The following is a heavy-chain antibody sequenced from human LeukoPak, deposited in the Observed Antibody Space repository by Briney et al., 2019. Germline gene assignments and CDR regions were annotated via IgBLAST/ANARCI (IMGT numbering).Heavy chain of an antibody. J-gene: IGHJ6*02. CDR3: SASRPHYGDYYGLDV. V-gene: IGHV3-30*03. Sequence: PGGSLRLSCAASGFTFSSYGMHWVRQAPGKGLEWVAVISYDGSHKYSADSVKGRFTISRDNSKNTLYSQMNSLRTEDTAVYFCSASRPHYGDYYGLDVWGHGTTVTVSS. D-gene: IGHD4/OR15-4a*01. CDR2: ISYDGSHK. CDR1: GFTFSSYG.